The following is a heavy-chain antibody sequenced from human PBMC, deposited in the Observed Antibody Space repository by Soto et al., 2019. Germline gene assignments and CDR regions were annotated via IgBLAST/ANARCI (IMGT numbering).Heavy chain of an antibody. CDR3: TTTPNSGSYYVDAFDI. V-gene: IGHV3-15*07. CDR2: IKSKTDGGTT. J-gene: IGHJ3*02. CDR1: GFTFSNAW. Sequence: EVQLVESGGGLVKPGGSLRLSCAASGFTFSNAWMNWVRQAPGKGLGWVGRIKSKTDGGTTDYAAPVKGRFTISRNDSKNTLYLQMNSLKTEDTAVYYCTTTPNSGSYYVDAFDIWGQGTMVTVSS. D-gene: IGHD1-26*01.